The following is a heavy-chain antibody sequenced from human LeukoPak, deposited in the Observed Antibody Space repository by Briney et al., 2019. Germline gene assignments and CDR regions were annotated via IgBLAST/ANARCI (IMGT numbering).Heavy chain of an antibody. J-gene: IGHJ4*02. CDR2: IWHDGSNK. CDR1: GFTFSSDG. CDR3: ARGEQLALDY. V-gene: IGHV3-33*01. Sequence: GGSLRLSCAASGFTFSSDGMHWVRQAPGKGLEWVTVIWHDGSNKYYADSVKGRFTISRDNPKNTLYLQMNSPRAEDTAVYYCARGEQLALDYWGQGTLVTVSS. D-gene: IGHD6-13*01.